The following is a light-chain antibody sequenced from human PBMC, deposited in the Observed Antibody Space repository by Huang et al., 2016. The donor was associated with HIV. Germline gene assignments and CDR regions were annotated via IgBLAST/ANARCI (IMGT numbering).Light chain of an antibody. J-gene: IGKJ1*01. CDR2: DAS. V-gene: IGKV3-15*01. Sequence: VVLTQSPAALSVSPGERVTLSCRASHNVTANLAWYLHKPGQAPRVLIYDASPRAAGIPARFSGSGSGTEFTLTISSLQSDDSGVYYCQQYTNPPPWTFGQGTRVEI. CDR1: HNVTAN. CDR3: QQYTNPPPWT.